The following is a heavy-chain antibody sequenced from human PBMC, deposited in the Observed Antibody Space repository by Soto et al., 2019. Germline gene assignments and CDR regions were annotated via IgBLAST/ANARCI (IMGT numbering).Heavy chain of an antibody. D-gene: IGHD3-3*01. CDR2: INHSGST. V-gene: IGHV4-34*01. Sequence: PSETLSLTCAVYGGSFSGYYWSWIRQPPGKGLGWIGEINHSGSTNYNPSLKSRVTISVDTSKNQFSLKLSSVTAADTAVYYCARGTLDYDFWSGSLNWFDPWGQGTLVTVSS. J-gene: IGHJ5*02. CDR3: ARGTLDYDFWSGSLNWFDP. CDR1: GGSFSGYY.